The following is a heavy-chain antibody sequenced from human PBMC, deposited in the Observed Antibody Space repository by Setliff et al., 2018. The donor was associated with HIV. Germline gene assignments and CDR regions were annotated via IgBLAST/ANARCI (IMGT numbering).Heavy chain of an antibody. Sequence: GESLKISCKGSGYRFASYWIGWVRQMPGKGLEWMGIIYPGDSATRYSPSFQGQVTISADKSISTAYLHWSSLKASDTAMYFCARLPTGDHHFDFWGEGTLVTAPQ. J-gene: IGHJ4*02. CDR1: GYRFASYW. V-gene: IGHV5-51*01. CDR2: IYPGDSAT. D-gene: IGHD7-27*01. CDR3: ARLPTGDHHFDF.